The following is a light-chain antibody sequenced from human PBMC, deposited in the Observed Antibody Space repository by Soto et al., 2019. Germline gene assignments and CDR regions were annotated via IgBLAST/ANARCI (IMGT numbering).Light chain of an antibody. CDR3: QHHNT. CDR2: RAS. CDR1: QSVSSN. J-gene: IGKJ4*01. Sequence: EIVLTQSPRTVSLSPGERAPLSCRASQSVSSNLAWYQQKPGQAPRLLIYRASSRATGIPARFSGSGSGTDFTLTISSLQSEDFAVYYCQHHNTFGGGTKVDIK. V-gene: IGKV3-15*01.